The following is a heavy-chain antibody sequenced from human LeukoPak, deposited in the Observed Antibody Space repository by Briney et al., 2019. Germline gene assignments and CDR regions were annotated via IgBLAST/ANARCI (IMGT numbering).Heavy chain of an antibody. CDR3: ARGRWFGEFYYFDY. D-gene: IGHD3-10*01. CDR1: GFTVSSNY. J-gene: IGHJ4*02. Sequence: GGSLRLSCAASGFTVSSNYMSWVRQAPGKGLEWVSVIYSGGSTYYADSVKGRFTISRDNSKNTLYLQMNSLRAEDTAVYYCARGRWFGEFYYFDYWGQGTLVTVSS. V-gene: IGHV3-53*01. CDR2: IYSGGST.